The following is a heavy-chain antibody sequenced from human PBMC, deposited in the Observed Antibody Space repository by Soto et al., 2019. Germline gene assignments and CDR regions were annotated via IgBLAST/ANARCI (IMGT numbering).Heavy chain of an antibody. J-gene: IGHJ4*02. CDR3: ARALTYYYDIDY. Sequence: PGGSLRLSCAASGFTFSSYWMHLVRQAPGKGLVWVSRINSDGSRTTYADSVRGRFTISRDNAKNMLHLQMNSLRAEDTAVYYCARALTYYYDIDYWGQGTLVTVSS. D-gene: IGHD3-22*01. CDR2: INSDGSRT. CDR1: GFTFSSYW. V-gene: IGHV3-74*01.